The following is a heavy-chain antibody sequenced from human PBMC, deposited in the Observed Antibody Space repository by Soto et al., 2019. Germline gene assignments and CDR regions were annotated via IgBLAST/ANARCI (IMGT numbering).Heavy chain of an antibody. J-gene: IGHJ5*02. V-gene: IGHV4-31*03. CDR2: IYYSGST. Sequence: SETLSLTCTVSGGSISSGGYYWSWIRQHPGKGLEWIGYIYYSGSTYYNPSLKSRVTISVDTSKNQFSLKLSSVTAADTAVYYCARASYYDSRALWVVWFDPWGQGTLVTVSS. D-gene: IGHD3-22*01. CDR1: GGSISSGGYY. CDR3: ARASYYDSRALWVVWFDP.